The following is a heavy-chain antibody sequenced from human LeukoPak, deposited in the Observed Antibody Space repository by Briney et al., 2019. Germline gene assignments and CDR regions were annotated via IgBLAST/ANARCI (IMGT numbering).Heavy chain of an antibody. Sequence: PSETLSLTCTVSGGSIGSYYWSWIRQPPGKGLERIGYIYHSGTTNYNPSLKSRVTISADTSKNQFSLKLTSVTAADTAIYYCARQRDYADYLDAFDVWGQGTMVTVSS. CDR3: ARQRDYADYLDAFDV. CDR1: GGSIGSYY. J-gene: IGHJ3*01. D-gene: IGHD4-17*01. V-gene: IGHV4-59*08. CDR2: IYHSGTT.